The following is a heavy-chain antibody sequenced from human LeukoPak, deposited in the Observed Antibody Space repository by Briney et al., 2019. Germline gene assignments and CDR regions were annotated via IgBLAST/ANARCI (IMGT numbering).Heavy chain of an antibody. D-gene: IGHD3-9*01. Sequence: GGSLRLSWAVSGFTLSSYAMSWVRQAPGKGLEWVSAISGSGGSTYYADSVKGRFTISRDNSKNTVYLQRNSLRAEDTAVYYCASVMYYDILTGYSYLDYWGEGTLVTVS. CDR3: ASVMYYDILTGYSYLDY. J-gene: IGHJ4*02. CDR1: GFTLSSYA. V-gene: IGHV3-23*01. CDR2: ISGSGGST.